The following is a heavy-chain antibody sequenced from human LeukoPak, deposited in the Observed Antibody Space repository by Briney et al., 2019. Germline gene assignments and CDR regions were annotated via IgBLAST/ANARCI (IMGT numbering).Heavy chain of an antibody. D-gene: IGHD3-16*01. CDR1: GGTFKNYA. Sequence: ASVKVSCKASGGTFKNYAISWVRQAPGQGLEWMGWINTNTGNPTYAQGFTGRFVFSLDTSVSTAYLQISSLKAEDTAVYYCAREAYTSAYYFDYWGQGTLVTVSS. CDR2: INTNTGNP. CDR3: AREAYTSAYYFDY. V-gene: IGHV7-4-1*02. J-gene: IGHJ4*02.